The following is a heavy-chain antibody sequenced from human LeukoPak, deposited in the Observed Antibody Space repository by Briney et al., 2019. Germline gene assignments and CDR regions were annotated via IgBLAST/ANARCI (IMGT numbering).Heavy chain of an antibody. D-gene: IGHD7-27*01. V-gene: IGHV3-53*01. CDR3: ARGQLTGDLLDAFDI. CDR2: IYSGGST. CDR1: GFTFSSYA. J-gene: IGHJ3*02. Sequence: PGGSLRLSCAASGFTFSSYAMSWVRQAPGKGLEWVSVIYSGGSTYYADSVKGRFTISRDNSKNTLYLQMNSLRAEDTAVYYCARGQLTGDLLDAFDIWGQGTMVTVSS.